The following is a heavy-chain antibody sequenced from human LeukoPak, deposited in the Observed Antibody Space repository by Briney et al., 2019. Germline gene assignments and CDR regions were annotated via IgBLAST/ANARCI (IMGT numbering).Heavy chain of an antibody. CDR1: GFSLSNYG. Sequence: GGSLRLSCAASGFSLSNYGMHWVRQAPGKGLEWVAALLYDGNTKHYADSVRGRFTISRGNAKKTVSLQMNSLRPEDTGVYYCARAPSEIGGYYPEYFRHWGQGTLVTVSS. V-gene: IGHV3-33*01. J-gene: IGHJ1*01. CDR2: LLYDGNTK. D-gene: IGHD3-22*01. CDR3: ARAPSEIGGYYPEYFRH.